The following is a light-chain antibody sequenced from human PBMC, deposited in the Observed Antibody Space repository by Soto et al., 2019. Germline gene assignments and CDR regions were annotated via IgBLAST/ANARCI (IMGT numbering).Light chain of an antibody. CDR2: SDD. J-gene: IGLJ1*01. V-gene: IGLV1-44*01. Sequence: QSVLTQPPSASGTPGQRVTISCSGSSSNIGRNTVNWYQQLPGTAPKLLIFSDDQRPSGVPDRFSGSKSGTSASLAISGLQSEDEADYYCASWDDSLNGLYVFGTGTNVTVL. CDR3: ASWDDSLNGLYV. CDR1: SSNIGRNT.